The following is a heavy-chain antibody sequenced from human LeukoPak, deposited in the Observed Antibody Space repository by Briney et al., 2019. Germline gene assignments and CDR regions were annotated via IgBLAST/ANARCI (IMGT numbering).Heavy chain of an antibody. D-gene: IGHD2-15*01. J-gene: IGHJ5*02. CDR1: GFTFDDYA. V-gene: IGHV3-9*01. CDR3: AKSSGVVVAATNWFDP. CDR2: ISWNSGSI. Sequence: GRPLRLSCAASGFTFDDYAMHWVRQAPGKGLEWVSGISWNSGSIGYADSVKGRFTISRDNAKNSLYLQMNSLRAEDTALYYCAKSSGVVVAATNWFDPWGQGTLVTVSS.